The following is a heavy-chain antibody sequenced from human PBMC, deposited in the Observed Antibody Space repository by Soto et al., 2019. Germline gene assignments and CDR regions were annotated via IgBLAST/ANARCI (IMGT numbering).Heavy chain of an antibody. V-gene: IGHV3-23*01. CDR1: GFTFSSYA. D-gene: IGHD6-6*01. CDR2: ISGSGGST. CDR3: PLKVGSIAARLGGY. Sequence: EVQLLESGGGLVQPGGSLRLSCAASGFTFSSYAMSWVRQAPGKGLEWVSAISGSGGSTYYADSVKGRFTISRDNSKNTLYLQMNSVRAEDKAVYYCPLKVGSIAARLGGYWGQGTLGTVSS. J-gene: IGHJ4*02.